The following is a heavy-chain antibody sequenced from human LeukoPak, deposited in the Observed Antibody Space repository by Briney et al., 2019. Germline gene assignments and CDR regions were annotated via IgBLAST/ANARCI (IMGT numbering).Heavy chain of an antibody. CDR3: AKGSTYSSGWYTGFDY. Sequence: GGSLRLSCAASGFTFSSYSMNWVRQAPGKGLEWVSSISSSSSYIYYADSVKGRFTISRDNAKKSVYLQMNSLRAEDTAVYYCAKGSTYSSGWYTGFDYWGQGTLVTVSS. D-gene: IGHD6-19*01. V-gene: IGHV3-21*01. J-gene: IGHJ4*02. CDR2: ISSSSSYI. CDR1: GFTFSSYS.